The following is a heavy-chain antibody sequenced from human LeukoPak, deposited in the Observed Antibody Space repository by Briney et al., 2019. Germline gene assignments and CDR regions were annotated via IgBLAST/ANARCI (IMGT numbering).Heavy chain of an antibody. CDR2: IRSDGSDT. Sequence: PGGSLRLSCAASGFTFSDTWMHWVRQAPGEGLVWVSRIRSDGSDTRYAESVKGRFTISRDNSKNTLYLQMNSLRAEDTAVYYCTRAYYFGSGSYKFPFDYWGQGTLATVSS. CDR3: TRAYYFGSGSYKFPFDY. D-gene: IGHD3-10*01. CDR1: GFTFSDTW. J-gene: IGHJ4*02. V-gene: IGHV3-74*01.